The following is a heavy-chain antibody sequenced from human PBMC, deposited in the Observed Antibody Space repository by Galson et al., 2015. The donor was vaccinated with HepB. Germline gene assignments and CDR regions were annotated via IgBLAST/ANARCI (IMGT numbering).Heavy chain of an antibody. D-gene: IGHD4-17*01. CDR2: IWFDGSKD. V-gene: IGHV3-33*01. CDR1: GPAFSSHG. CDR3: ARYYGDYRAFDY. Sequence: SLRLSCAASGPAFSSHGMHWVRQAPGKGLEWVAIIWFDGSKDYYADSVKGRFTISRDNSNNMLYLQMNNLRVEDTAVYYCARYYGDYRAFDYWGQGTLVSVSS. J-gene: IGHJ4*02.